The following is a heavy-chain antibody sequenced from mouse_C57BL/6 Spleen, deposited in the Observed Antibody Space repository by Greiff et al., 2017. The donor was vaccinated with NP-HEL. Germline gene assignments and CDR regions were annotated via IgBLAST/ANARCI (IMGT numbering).Heavy chain of an antibody. CDR2: ISYDGSN. J-gene: IGHJ1*03. Sequence: DVKLQESGPGLVKPSQSLSLTCSVTGYSITSGYYWNWIRQFPGNKLEWMGYISYDGSNNYNPSLKNRISITRDTSKNQFFLKLNSVTTEDTATYYCAREVGYFDVWGTGTTVTVSS. D-gene: IGHD1-1*01. CDR3: AREVGYFDV. CDR1: GYSITSGYY. V-gene: IGHV3-6*01.